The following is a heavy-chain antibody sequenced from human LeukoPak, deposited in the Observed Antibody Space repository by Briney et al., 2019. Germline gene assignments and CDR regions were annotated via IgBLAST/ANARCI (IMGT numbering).Heavy chain of an antibody. CDR2: ISANDGSA. J-gene: IGHJ5*02. D-gene: IGHD2-2*01. Sequence: ASVKVSCKASGYRFTSYGNSWVRQAPGQGLEWMGWISANDGSANYTQKLQGRVTMTTDTSTSTAYMEIRDLRSDDTAVYYCARGVVVHYTWFDPWGQGTLVTVSS. CDR3: ARGVVVHYTWFDP. CDR1: GYRFTSYG. V-gene: IGHV1-18*01.